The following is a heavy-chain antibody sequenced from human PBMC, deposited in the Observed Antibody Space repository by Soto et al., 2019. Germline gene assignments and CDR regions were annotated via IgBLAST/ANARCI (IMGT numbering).Heavy chain of an antibody. D-gene: IGHD2-8*01. CDR3: ATVRGDYCTNGVCYRNAFDI. J-gene: IGHJ3*02. CDR1: GYTVTELS. CDR2: FDPEDGET. Sequence: ASGKVSCKVSGYTVTELSMHWVRQAPGKGLEWMGGFDPEDGETIYAQKFQGRVTMTEDTSTDTAYMELSSLRSEDTAVYYCATVRGDYCTNGVCYRNAFDIWGQGTMVTVSS. V-gene: IGHV1-24*01.